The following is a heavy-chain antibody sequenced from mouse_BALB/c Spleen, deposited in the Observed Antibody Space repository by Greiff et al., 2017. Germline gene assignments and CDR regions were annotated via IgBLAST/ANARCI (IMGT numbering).Heavy chain of an antibody. CDR2: ISDDGSN. V-gene: IGHV3-6*02. CDR3: ARDYGRYYFDY. D-gene: IGHD1-1*01. J-gene: IGHJ2*01. Sequence: DVQLQESGPGLVKPSQSLSLTCSVTGYSITSGYYWNWIRQFPGNKLEWMGYISDDGSNNYNPSLKNRNTITRDTSKNQFFLKLNSVTTEDTATYYCARDYGRYYFDYWGQGTTLTVSS. CDR1: GYSITSGYY.